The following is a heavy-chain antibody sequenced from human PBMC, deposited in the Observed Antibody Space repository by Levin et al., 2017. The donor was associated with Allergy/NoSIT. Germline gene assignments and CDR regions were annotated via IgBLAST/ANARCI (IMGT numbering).Heavy chain of an antibody. CDR2: SYYSGAT. V-gene: IGHV4-39*01. J-gene: IGHJ6*02. D-gene: IGHD6-13*01. CDR3: ARRSPFGSSHMDV. Sequence: PSETLSLTCTVSGGSIDSTTYYWGWIRQTPGTGLEWIGCSYYSGATYYNPSLRSRVTISVDTSKNQFSLKLSSVTAADTAVYYCARRSPFGSSHMDVWGQGTTVTVSS. CDR1: GGSIDSTTYY.